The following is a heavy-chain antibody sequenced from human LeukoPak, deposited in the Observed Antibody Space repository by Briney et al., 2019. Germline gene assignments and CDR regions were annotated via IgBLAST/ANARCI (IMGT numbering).Heavy chain of an antibody. J-gene: IGHJ6*02. D-gene: IGHD3-16*01. CDR2: ILLNGTS. Sequence: SETLSLTCTVSGGSISTYYWSWIRQPPGKGLEWIGYILLNGTSDYNASLKSRVTISLDTSKKQFSLKLNSVTVADTAVYYCARDSRMMMTFGAVGAGYYHYHGMDVWDQGTTVTVSS. V-gene: IGHV4-4*08. CDR1: GGSISTYY. CDR3: ARDSRMMMTFGAVGAGYYHYHGMDV.